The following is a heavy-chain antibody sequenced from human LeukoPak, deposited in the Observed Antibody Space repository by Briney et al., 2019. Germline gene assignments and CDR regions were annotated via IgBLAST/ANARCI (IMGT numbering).Heavy chain of an antibody. CDR3: AKYVIRQWPGAFDI. CDR2: ISGSGGST. CDR1: VFPFSSHP. D-gene: IGHD6-19*01. V-gene: IGHV3-23*01. Sequence: GGSLRLSCAASVFPFSSHPMSWVRQAPGKGLEWVSAISGSGGSTYYADSVKGRFTISTDNSKNTLYLQMNSLRAEATAVYYCAKYVIRQWPGAFDIWGQGTMVTVSS. J-gene: IGHJ3*02.